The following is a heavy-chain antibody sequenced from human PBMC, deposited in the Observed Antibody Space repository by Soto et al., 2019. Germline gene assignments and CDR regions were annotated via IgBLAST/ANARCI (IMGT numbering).Heavy chain of an antibody. J-gene: IGHJ2*01. V-gene: IGHV3-30*18. D-gene: IGHD4-17*01. Sequence: QVQLVESGGGVVQPGRSLRLSCAASGFTFSSYGMHWVRQAPGKGLEWVAIITYDGSNKFYADSVKGRFTISRDISKNTLYLQMNSLSAEDTAMYYCAKEDYGDDYWYFDLWGRGTLVTVSS. CDR1: GFTFSSYG. CDR3: AKEDYGDDYWYFDL. CDR2: ITYDGSNK.